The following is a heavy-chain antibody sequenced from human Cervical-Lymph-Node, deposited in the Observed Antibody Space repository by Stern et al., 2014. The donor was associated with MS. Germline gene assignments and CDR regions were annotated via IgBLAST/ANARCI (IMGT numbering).Heavy chain of an antibody. CDR1: GFTFSSYT. V-gene: IGHV3-23*04. D-gene: IGHD3-10*01. CDR3: AKDLPYASGRPDY. CDR2: ITGSGGNT. J-gene: IGHJ4*02. Sequence: EVQLEESGGGLVHPGGSLRLSCEASGFTFSSYTMTWLRQAPGKGLEWVSSITGSGGNTYYTHSVKGRFTISRDNSRNTVYLQVHSLRAEDTAVYHCAKDLPYASGRPDYWGQGTLVTVSS.